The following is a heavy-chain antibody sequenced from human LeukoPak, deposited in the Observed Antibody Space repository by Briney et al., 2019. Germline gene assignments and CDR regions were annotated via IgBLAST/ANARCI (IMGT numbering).Heavy chain of an antibody. J-gene: IGHJ4*02. V-gene: IGHV4-39*07. CDR2: IYYSGST. Sequence: KPSETLSLTCTVSGGSISRSSYYWGWIRQPPGKGLEWIGSIYYSGSTYYNPSLKSRVAISVDTSKNQFSLKLSSVTAADTAVYYCARGGSGWTHFDYWGQGTLVTVSS. CDR1: GGSISRSSYY. CDR3: ARGGSGWTHFDY. D-gene: IGHD6-19*01.